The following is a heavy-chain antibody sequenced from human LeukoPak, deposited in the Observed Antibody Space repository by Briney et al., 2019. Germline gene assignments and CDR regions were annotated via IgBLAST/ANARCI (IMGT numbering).Heavy chain of an antibody. D-gene: IGHD2-2*01. V-gene: IGHV1-2*02. CDR1: GYTFTGYY. CDR2: INPNSGGT. Sequence: ASVKVSCKASGYTFTGYYMHWVRQAPGQGLEWMGWINPNSGGTNYAQKFQGRVTITADKSTSTAYMELSSLRSEDTAVYYCASCGVVPAASYYYGMDVWGQGTTVTVSS. J-gene: IGHJ6*02. CDR3: ASCGVVPAASYYYGMDV.